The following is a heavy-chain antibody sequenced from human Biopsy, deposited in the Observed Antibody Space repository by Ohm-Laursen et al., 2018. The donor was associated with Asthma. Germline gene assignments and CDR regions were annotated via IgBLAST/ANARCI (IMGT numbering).Heavy chain of an antibody. CDR2: IFDSEGS. CDR1: GGSMTSGGHT. D-gene: IGHD2-15*01. V-gene: IGHV4-31*03. J-gene: IGHJ4*02. Sequence: TLSLTCTVSGGSMTSGGHTWNWIRQIPGKGLEWIGYIFDSEGSYYNPSLKSRVMISLDTSQNQFSLSPNSVTAADTAVYFCARGSGLYPESPFDYWGQGTLVTVSS. CDR3: ARGSGLYPESPFDY.